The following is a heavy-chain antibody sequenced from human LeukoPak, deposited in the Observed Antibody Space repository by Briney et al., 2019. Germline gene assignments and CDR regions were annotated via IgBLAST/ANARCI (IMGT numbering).Heavy chain of an antibody. Sequence: GASVKVSCKASGYTFTGYYMHWVRQAPGQGLEWMGWINPNSGGTNYAQKFQGRVTMTRDTSISTAYMELSRLRSDDTAVYYCARDYSSSRTHDFDYWGQGTLVTVSS. CDR3: ARDYSSSRTHDFDY. D-gene: IGHD6-6*01. J-gene: IGHJ4*02. CDR2: INPNSGGT. V-gene: IGHV1-2*02. CDR1: GYTFTGYY.